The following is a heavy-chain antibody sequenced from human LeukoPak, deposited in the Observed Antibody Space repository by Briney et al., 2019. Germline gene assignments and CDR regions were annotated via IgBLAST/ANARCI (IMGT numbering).Heavy chain of an antibody. CDR2: IYKSGST. V-gene: IGHV4-59*01. Sequence: SETLSLSCSVSGGSISFYYWSWIRQPPGKGLEWIGHIYKSGSTNYNPSLKSRVTISVDTSKNQFSLKLSSVTAADTALYYCARGPGSYDIDYWGQGTLVTVSS. CDR1: GGSISFYY. D-gene: IGHD1-26*01. CDR3: ARGPGSYDIDY. J-gene: IGHJ4*02.